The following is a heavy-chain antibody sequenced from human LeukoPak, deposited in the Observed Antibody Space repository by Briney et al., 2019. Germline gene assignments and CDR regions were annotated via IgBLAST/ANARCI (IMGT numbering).Heavy chain of an antibody. CDR1: GYTFTSYD. Sequence: GASVKVSCKASGYTFTSYDINWVRQATGQGLEWMGWMNPNSGNTGYAQKFQGRVTMTRNTSISTAYMELSRLRSDDTAVYYCARDLELRFLEEDEDGFFWFDPWGQGTLVTVSS. CDR3: ARDLELRFLEEDEDGFFWFDP. CDR2: MNPNSGNT. J-gene: IGHJ5*02. V-gene: IGHV1-8*01. D-gene: IGHD3-3*01.